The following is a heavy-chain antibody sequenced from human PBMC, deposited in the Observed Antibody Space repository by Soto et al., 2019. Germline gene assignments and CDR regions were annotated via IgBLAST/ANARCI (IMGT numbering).Heavy chain of an antibody. V-gene: IGHV4-39*01. Sequence: PSETLSLTCTFSVVSISSSSYYCGWIRQPPWKGLEWIGSIYYSGSTYYNPSLKSRVTISVDTSKNQFSLKLSSVTAADTAVYYCARQGTVQIWLTGQNWFDPWGQGTLVTVSS. CDR3: ARQGTVQIWLTGQNWFDP. D-gene: IGHD5-18*01. CDR1: VVSISSSSYY. CDR2: IYYSGST. J-gene: IGHJ5*02.